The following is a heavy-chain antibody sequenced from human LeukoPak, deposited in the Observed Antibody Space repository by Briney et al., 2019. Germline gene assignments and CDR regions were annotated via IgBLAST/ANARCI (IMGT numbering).Heavy chain of an antibody. CDR2: IYYSGST. Sequence: SETLSLTCTVSGGSISSYYWSWIRQPPGKGLEWIEYIYYSGSTNYNPSLKSRVTISVDTSKNQFSLKLSSVTAADTAVYYCAGRGGPYISRSHFDYWGQGTLVTVSS. V-gene: IGHV4-59*08. CDR1: GGSISSYY. D-gene: IGHD6-13*01. J-gene: IGHJ4*02. CDR3: AGRGGPYISRSHFDY.